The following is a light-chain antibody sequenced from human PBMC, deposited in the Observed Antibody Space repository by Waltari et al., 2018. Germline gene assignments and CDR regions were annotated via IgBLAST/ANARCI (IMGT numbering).Light chain of an antibody. J-gene: IGKJ2*01. Sequence: SASQSVSSSYVAGYQQRPGQAPRLRIYGASSRATGVPDGFSASGSGTDFTLTISRREPEDFAVYYCQQYGNSPIDTFGQGTKLEI. V-gene: IGKV3-20*01. CDR2: GAS. CDR3: QQYGNSPIDT. CDR1: QSVSSSY.